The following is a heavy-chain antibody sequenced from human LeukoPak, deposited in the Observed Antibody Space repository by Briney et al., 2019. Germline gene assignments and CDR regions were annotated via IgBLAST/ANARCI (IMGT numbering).Heavy chain of an antibody. V-gene: IGHV5-51*01. CDR2: IFPDDSDT. Sequence: GESLKISCKGSGYNFANDWIGWVRQMPGKGLEWMGIIFPDDSDTIYSPSLQGQVTISADKSISTAYLQWSSLKASDTAMYYCARQGYCNTATCYGFDFWGQGTLVTVSS. CDR3: ARQGYCNTATCYGFDF. J-gene: IGHJ4*02. CDR1: GYNFANDW. D-gene: IGHD2-2*01.